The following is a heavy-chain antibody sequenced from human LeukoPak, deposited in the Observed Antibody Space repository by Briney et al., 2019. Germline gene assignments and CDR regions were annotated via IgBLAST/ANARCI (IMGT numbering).Heavy chain of an antibody. Sequence: PSETLSLTCTVSGGSISSSDYYWAWLRQPPGKGLEWIGSIYYSGTTYHNPPLKSRFTISVDTSMNQFSLTLSSVTAADTAVYYCARLVGTASYYFDYWGRGTLVTVSS. CDR2: IYYSGTT. CDR1: GGSISSSDYY. CDR3: ARLVGTASYYFDY. D-gene: IGHD6-19*01. J-gene: IGHJ4*02. V-gene: IGHV4-39*01.